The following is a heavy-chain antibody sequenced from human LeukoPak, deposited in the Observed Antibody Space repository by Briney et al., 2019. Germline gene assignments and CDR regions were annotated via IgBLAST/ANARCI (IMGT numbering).Heavy chain of an antibody. Sequence: GGSLRLSCAASGVTVSNNYMSWVRQAPAKGLQWVSVIHSGGTTNYADSVQGRFTISRDNSKTTVYLHMNSLRAEDTAVYYCARDSDSGYGPFASWGQGTLVTVSS. CDR1: GVTVSNNY. V-gene: IGHV3-53*01. CDR3: ARDSDSGYGPFAS. D-gene: IGHD5-12*01. CDR2: IHSGGTT. J-gene: IGHJ4*02.